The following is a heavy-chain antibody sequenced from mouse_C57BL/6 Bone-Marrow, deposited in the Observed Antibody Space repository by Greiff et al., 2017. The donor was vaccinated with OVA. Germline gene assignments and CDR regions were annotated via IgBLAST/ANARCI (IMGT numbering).Heavy chain of an antibody. CDR2: IYPRSGNT. Sequence: QVQLKQSGAELARPGASVKLSCKASGYTFTSYGISWVKQRTGQGLEWIGEIYPRSGNTYYNEKFKGKATLTADKSSSTAYMELRSLTSEDSAVYFCARDYYGSSYNYAMDYWGQGTSVTVSS. CDR1: GYTFTSYG. J-gene: IGHJ4*01. D-gene: IGHD1-1*01. V-gene: IGHV1-81*01. CDR3: ARDYYGSSYNYAMDY.